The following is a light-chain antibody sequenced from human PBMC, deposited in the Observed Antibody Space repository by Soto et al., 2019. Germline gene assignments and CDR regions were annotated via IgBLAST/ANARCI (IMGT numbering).Light chain of an antibody. Sequence: DIQLSPSPSSLSASVGDRVTITCRASQTISKSLNWYQQKPGKAPNLLIYGTSGLQSGVPSRFSGSGSGTGFTLTISSLQREDFATYYCQQTYSSSWTFGQGTKVDIK. CDR3: QQTYSSSWT. V-gene: IGKV1-39*01. J-gene: IGKJ1*01. CDR1: QTISKS. CDR2: GTS.